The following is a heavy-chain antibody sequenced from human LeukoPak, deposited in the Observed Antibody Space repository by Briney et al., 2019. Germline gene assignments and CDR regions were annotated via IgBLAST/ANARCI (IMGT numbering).Heavy chain of an antibody. Sequence: SETLSLNCTVAGGSINGSGYHWGWIRQPPGKGLEWIGTIYYRGTTYYKPSLKSRVTISLDTPKNQFSLSLTSMTAADTAVYYCAIGSDFELWGSGTLVTVSS. V-gene: IGHV4-39*07. CDR1: GGSINGSGYH. CDR3: AIGSDFEL. J-gene: IGHJ2*01. CDR2: IYYRGTT.